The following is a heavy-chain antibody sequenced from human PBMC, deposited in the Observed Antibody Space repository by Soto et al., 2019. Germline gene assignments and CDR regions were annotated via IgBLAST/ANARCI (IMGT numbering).Heavy chain of an antibody. V-gene: IGHV1-69*18. CDR2: IIPVFVTT. CDR3: ARDGGFGELKY. Sequence: QVQLVQSGAELKKPGSSVKVSCKASGDTFSGYPINWVRQAPGEGLEWMGRIIPVFVTTNDAQRFEGRVTFTADESTNTAYMELRGLLSEDTAVYYCARDGGFGELKYWGPGTLVTVYS. D-gene: IGHD3-10*01. CDR1: GDTFSGYP. J-gene: IGHJ4*01.